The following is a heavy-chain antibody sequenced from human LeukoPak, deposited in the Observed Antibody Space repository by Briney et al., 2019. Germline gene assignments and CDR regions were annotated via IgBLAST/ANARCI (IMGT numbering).Heavy chain of an antibody. D-gene: IGHD6-13*01. Sequence: GGSLRLSCAASGFTFSSYAMSWIRRAPGKGPEWVSGISDSGGSTYYADSVKGRFTISRDNSKNTLYLQMNSLRAEDTAVYYCAKDRVKINPIAAAYYFDYWGQGTLVTVSS. CDR2: ISDSGGST. V-gene: IGHV3-23*01. J-gene: IGHJ4*02. CDR1: GFTFSSYA. CDR3: AKDRVKINPIAAAYYFDY.